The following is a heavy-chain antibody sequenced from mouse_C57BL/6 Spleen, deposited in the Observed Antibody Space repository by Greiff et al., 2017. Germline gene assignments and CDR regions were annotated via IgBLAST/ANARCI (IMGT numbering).Heavy chain of an antibody. D-gene: IGHD3-2*02. CDR2: IYPGDGDT. CDR3: ARSDSSGYVRDAMDY. CDR1: GYAFSSYW. Sequence: QVQLQQSGAELVKPGASVKISCKASGYAFSSYWMNWVKQRPGKGLEWIGQIYPGDGDTNYNGKFKGKATLTADKSSSTAYMQLSSLTSEDSAVYFCARSDSSGYVRDAMDYWGQGTSVTVSS. J-gene: IGHJ4*01. V-gene: IGHV1-80*01.